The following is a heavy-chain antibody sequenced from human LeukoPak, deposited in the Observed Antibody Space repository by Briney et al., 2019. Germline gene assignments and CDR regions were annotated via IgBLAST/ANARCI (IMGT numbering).Heavy chain of an antibody. V-gene: IGHV3-21*01. CDR2: ISSSSSHI. J-gene: IGHJ5*02. CDR1: AFTFSSYS. CDR3: ARSLSRSEVPGRRQFAP. Sequence: GSLRLSLAASAFTFSSYSMNWVRHARGKWLEWVSFISSSSSHIFYADSVKGRFTIPRDNAKNSLYLQMNSLRAEDTAVYFCARSLSRSEVPGRRQFAPWGQGTLVIVSS. D-gene: IGHD2-8*02.